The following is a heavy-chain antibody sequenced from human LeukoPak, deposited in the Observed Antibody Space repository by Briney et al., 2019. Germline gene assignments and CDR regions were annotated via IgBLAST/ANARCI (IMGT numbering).Heavy chain of an antibody. Sequence: SETLSLTCAVYGGSFSGYYWSWIRQPPGKGLEWIGEINHSGSTNYNPSLKSRVTISVDTSKNQFSLKLSSLTAADTAVYYCARGPRYCSGGSCYLSAWGQGTLVTVSS. D-gene: IGHD2-15*01. J-gene: IGHJ4*02. V-gene: IGHV4-34*01. CDR3: ARGPRYCSGGSCYLSA. CDR2: INHSGST. CDR1: GGSFSGYY.